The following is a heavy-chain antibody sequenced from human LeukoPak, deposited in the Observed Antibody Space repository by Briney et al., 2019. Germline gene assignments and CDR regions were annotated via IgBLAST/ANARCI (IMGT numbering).Heavy chain of an antibody. CDR1: GGTFSNFG. Sequence: ASVKVSCKASGGTFSNFGINWVRLAPGQGLEWMGGIIPIFGTANYAQKFQGRVTITADESTSTAYMELSSLRSEDTAVYYCARGIVEGFDYWGQGTLVTVSS. D-gene: IGHD3-16*02. V-gene: IGHV1-69*13. CDR2: IIPIFGTA. CDR3: ARGIVEGFDY. J-gene: IGHJ4*02.